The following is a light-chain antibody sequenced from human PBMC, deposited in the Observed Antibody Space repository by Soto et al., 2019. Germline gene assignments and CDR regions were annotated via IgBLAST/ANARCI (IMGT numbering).Light chain of an antibody. J-gene: IGKJ4*01. CDR1: QSLTNNY. V-gene: IGKV3-20*01. CDR3: QHYGTSPPVT. Sequence: EIVLTLSPGTLSLSPGDRATLSCRASQSLTNNYLAWYQQKPGQAPRLLIYGASTRATGIPDRFSGSGSGTDFTLIISRLEPEDFAVYSCQHYGTSPPVTFGGGTKVEVK. CDR2: GAS.